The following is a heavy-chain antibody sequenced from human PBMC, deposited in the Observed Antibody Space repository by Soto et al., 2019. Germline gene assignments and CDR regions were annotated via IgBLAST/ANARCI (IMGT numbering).Heavy chain of an antibody. V-gene: IGHV1-8*01. Sequence: QVQLVQSGAEVKKPGASVKVSCKASGYTFTSYDINWVRQATGQGLEWMGWMNPNSGNTGYAQKFQGRVTTTRNTSISTAYMELSSLRSEGTAVYYCAIDHSSSWRFDYWGQGTLVTVSS. D-gene: IGHD6-13*01. J-gene: IGHJ4*02. CDR3: AIDHSSSWRFDY. CDR2: MNPNSGNT. CDR1: GYTFTSYD.